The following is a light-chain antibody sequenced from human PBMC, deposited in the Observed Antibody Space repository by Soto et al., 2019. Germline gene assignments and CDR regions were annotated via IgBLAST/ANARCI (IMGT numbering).Light chain of an antibody. CDR3: SSYTSSSTQV. Sequence: QSALTQPASVSGSPGQSITISCTGTSSDVGGYNYVSWYQQHPGKVPKLMIFEVSNRPSGVSNRFSGSKSGKTASLTISGLQAEDEADYYCSSYTSSSTQVFGTGTKLTVL. CDR1: SSDVGGYNY. J-gene: IGLJ1*01. CDR2: EVS. V-gene: IGLV2-14*01.